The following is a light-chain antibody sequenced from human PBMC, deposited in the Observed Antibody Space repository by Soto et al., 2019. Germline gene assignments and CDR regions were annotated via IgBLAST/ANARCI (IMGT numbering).Light chain of an antibody. Sequence: EIVMTQSPATLSVSPGERATLSCRASQSVSSNLAWYQQKPGQAPSLLIYGASTRATGTPARFSGSRSGPEFTLTINSLQSEDFAIYYCQRYNNWPLTFGGGTKVDIK. J-gene: IGKJ4*01. CDR3: QRYNNWPLT. CDR2: GAS. V-gene: IGKV3-15*01. CDR1: QSVSSN.